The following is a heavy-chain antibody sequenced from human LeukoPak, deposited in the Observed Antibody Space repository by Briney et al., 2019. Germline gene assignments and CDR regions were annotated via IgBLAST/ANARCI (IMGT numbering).Heavy chain of an antibody. V-gene: IGHV3-23*01. J-gene: IGHJ4*02. CDR1: GFTFSSSA. CDR3: APMEYYFDY. D-gene: IGHD1-1*01. CDR2: ISGSGSGGST. Sequence: GGSLRLSCAASGFTFSSSAMSWVRQAPGKGLEWVSSISGSGSGGSTYYADSVKGRFTISRDNSKNTLYLQMNSLRAEDTAVYYCAPMEYYFDYWGQGTLVTVSS.